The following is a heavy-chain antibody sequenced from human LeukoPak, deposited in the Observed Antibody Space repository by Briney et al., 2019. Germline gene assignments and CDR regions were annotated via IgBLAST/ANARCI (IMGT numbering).Heavy chain of an antibody. Sequence: TGGSLRLSCAASGFTFSNYGMSWVRQAPGKGLVWVSRIISDGSSTSYADSVKGRFTISRDNAKNTLYLQMNSLRAEDTAVYYCARDGSLPDYWGQGTLVTVSS. J-gene: IGHJ4*02. V-gene: IGHV3-74*01. CDR2: IISDGSST. CDR1: GFTFSNYG. CDR3: ARDGSLPDY.